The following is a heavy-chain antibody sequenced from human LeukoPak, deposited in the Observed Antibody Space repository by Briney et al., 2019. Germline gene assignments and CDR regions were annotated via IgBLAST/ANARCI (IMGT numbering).Heavy chain of an antibody. CDR1: GGSFSGYY. D-gene: IGHD5-24*01. CDR3: ARRMRVRWLQFFTRAGAFDI. CDR2: INHSGST. J-gene: IGHJ3*02. V-gene: IGHV4-34*01. Sequence: SETLSLTCAVYGGSFSGYYWSWIRQPPGKGLEWIGEINHSGSTNYNPSLKSRVTISVDTSKNQFSLKLSSVTAADTAVYYCARRMRVRWLQFFTRAGAFDIWGQGTMVTVSS.